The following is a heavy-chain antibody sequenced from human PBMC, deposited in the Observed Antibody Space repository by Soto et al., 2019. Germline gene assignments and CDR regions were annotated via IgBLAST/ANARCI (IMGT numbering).Heavy chain of an antibody. J-gene: IGHJ6*02. CDR1: GFSLSTSGVG. CDR3: IQSRCGGDCLQSYASHYYYGMDV. Sequence: QITLKESGPTLVKHTQTLTPTCTFSGFSLSTSGVGVGWIRQPPGKALEWLALIYWDDDKRYSPSLRSRLTISKDTTKNQVVLTMTNMDPVDTATYHCIQSRCGGDCLQSYASHYYYGMDVWGQGTTVTVSS. D-gene: IGHD2-21*02. V-gene: IGHV2-5*02. CDR2: IYWDDDK.